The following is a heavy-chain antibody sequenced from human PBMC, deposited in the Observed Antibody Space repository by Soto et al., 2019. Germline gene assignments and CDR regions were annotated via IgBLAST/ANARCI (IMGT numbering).Heavy chain of an antibody. CDR2: IIPIFGTA. V-gene: IGHV1-69*12. J-gene: IGHJ5*02. D-gene: IGHD2-15*01. CDR3: ARGHYSTTGWFDP. Sequence: QVQLVQSGAEVKKPGSSVKVSCKASAGTFSSYAISWVRQTPGQGLEWMGGIIPIFGTANYAQKFQGRVTITADESTSTAYMELSSLRSEATAVYFCARGHYSTTGWFDPWGQGTLVTVSS. CDR1: AGTFSSYA.